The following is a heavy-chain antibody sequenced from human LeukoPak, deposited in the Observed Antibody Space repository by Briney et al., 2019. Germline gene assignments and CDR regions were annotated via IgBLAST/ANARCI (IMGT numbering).Heavy chain of an antibody. CDR2: ISAYNGNT. D-gene: IGHD4-11*01. CDR1: GYIFSTYG. J-gene: IGHJ6*02. Sequence: ASVKVSCKTSGYIFSTYGISWVRQAPGQGLEWMGWISAYNGNTNYAQKLQGRVTMTTDTSTSTAYMELRSLRSDDTAVYYCARDQGYSNYRYYYGMDVWGQGTTVTVSS. V-gene: IGHV1-18*01. CDR3: ARDQGYSNYRYYYGMDV.